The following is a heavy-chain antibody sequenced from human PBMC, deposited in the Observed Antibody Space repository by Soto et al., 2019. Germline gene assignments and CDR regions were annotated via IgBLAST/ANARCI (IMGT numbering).Heavy chain of an antibody. D-gene: IGHD2-2*02. CDR2: IYPGDSDT. CDR1: GYTFTNYW. J-gene: IGHJ6*02. Sequence: ESLKISCKGSGYTFTNYWIGWVRQMTGKGLEWMGIIYPGDSDTKYNPSFQGQVTISADKSITNTYLRWTSLKASDTAIYYCAAYIFYYGMEVWGHGTPVNVSS. CDR3: AAYIFYYGMEV. V-gene: IGHV5-51*01.